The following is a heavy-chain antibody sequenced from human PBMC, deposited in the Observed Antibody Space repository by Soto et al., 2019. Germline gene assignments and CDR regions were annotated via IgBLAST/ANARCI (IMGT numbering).Heavy chain of an antibody. D-gene: IGHD1-26*01. Sequence: GGSLRLSCAASGFTFSSYAMSWVRQAPGKGLEWVSAISGSGGSTYYADSVKGRFTISRDNSKNTLYLQMNSLRAEDTAVYYCAKNEWELLRGGDRYYFDYWGQGTLVTVSS. V-gene: IGHV3-23*01. CDR1: GFTFSSYA. CDR2: ISGSGGST. J-gene: IGHJ4*02. CDR3: AKNEWELLRGGDRYYFDY.